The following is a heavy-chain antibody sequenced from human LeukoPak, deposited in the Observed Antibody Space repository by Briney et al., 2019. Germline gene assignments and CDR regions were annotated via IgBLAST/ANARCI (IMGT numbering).Heavy chain of an antibody. Sequence: PGGSLRLSCAASGFTFSSYAMSWVRQAPGKGLEWVSAISGSGGSTYYADSVKGRFTIPRDNSKNTLYLQMNSLRAEDTAVYYCAKVWGGMATNGAAFGGVDYWGQGTLVSVSS. CDR2: ISGSGGST. CDR3: AKVWGGMATNGAAFGGVDY. D-gene: IGHD3-16*01. V-gene: IGHV3-23*01. CDR1: GFTFSSYA. J-gene: IGHJ4*02.